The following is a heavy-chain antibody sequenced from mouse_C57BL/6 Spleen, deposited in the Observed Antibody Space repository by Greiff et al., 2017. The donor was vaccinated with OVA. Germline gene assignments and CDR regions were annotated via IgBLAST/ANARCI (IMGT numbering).Heavy chain of an antibody. CDR2: IDPSDSYT. V-gene: IGHV1-59*01. J-gene: IGHJ3*01. CDR3: AGGLLRQFAY. Sequence: QVQLQQPGAELVRPGTSVKLSCKASGYTFTSYWMHWVKQRPGQGLEWIGVIDPSDSYTNYNQKFKGKATLTVDTSSSTAYMQLSSLTSEDSAVYYCAGGLLRQFAYWGKGTLVTVSA. CDR1: GYTFTSYW. D-gene: IGHD1-2*01.